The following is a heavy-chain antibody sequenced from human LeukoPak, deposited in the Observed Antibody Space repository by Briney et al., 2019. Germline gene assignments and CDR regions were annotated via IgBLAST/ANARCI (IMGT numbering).Heavy chain of an antibody. V-gene: IGHV6-1*01. D-gene: IGHD3-10*01. CDR2: TYYRSEWYN. CDR3: ARAGYYGSGSHPSDAFDI. Sequence: SQTLSLTCAISGDSVSSNSAAWNWIRQSPSRGLEWLGRTYYRSEWYNDYAVSVKSRITINPDTSKNQFSLQLNSVTAADTAVYYCARAGYYGSGSHPSDAFDIWGQGTMVTVSS. J-gene: IGHJ3*02. CDR1: GDSVSSNSAA.